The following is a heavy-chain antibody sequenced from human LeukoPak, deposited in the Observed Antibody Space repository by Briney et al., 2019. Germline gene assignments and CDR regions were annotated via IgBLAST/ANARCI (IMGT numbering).Heavy chain of an antibody. J-gene: IGHJ4*02. CDR1: GGSFSGYY. CDR2: INHSGST. CDR3: ARVGGGVFYFDY. V-gene: IGHV4-34*01. Sequence: PSETLSLTCAVYGGSFSGYYWSWIRQPPGKGLEWIGEINHSGSTNYNPSLKSRVTISVDTSKNQFSLKLSSVTAADTAVYYCARVGGGVFYFDYWGQGTLVTVPS. D-gene: IGHD3-16*01.